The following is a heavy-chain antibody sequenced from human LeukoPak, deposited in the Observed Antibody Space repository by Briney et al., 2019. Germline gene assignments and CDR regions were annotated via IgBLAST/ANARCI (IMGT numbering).Heavy chain of an antibody. V-gene: IGHV3-30*18. J-gene: IGHJ4*02. CDR2: ISYDGSNK. CDR1: GFTFSSYG. CDR3: ANAPPYYYDSSGFHVGDY. Sequence: GGSLRLSCAASGFTFSSYGMHWVRQAPGKGLEWVAVISYDGSNKYYADSVKGRFAISRDNSKNTLYLQMNSLRAEDTAMYYCANAPPYYYDSSGFHVGDYWGQGTLVTVSS. D-gene: IGHD3-22*01.